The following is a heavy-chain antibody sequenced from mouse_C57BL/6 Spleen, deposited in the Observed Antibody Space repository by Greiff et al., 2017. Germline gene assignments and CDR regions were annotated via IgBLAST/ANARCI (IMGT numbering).Heavy chain of an antibody. Sequence: EVKVVESGGGLVQPGGSMKLSCVASGFTFSNYWMNWVRQSPEKGLEWVAQIRLKSDNYATHYAESVKGRFTISRDDSKSSVYLQMNNLRAEDTGIYYCTVYGNSQWYFDVWGTGTTVTVSS. D-gene: IGHD1-1*01. CDR1: GFTFSNYW. J-gene: IGHJ1*03. CDR2: IRLKSDNYAT. V-gene: IGHV6-3*01. CDR3: TVYGNSQWYFDV.